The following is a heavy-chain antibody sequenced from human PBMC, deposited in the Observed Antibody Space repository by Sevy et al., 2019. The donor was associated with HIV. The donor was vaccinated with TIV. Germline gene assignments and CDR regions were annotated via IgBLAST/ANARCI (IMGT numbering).Heavy chain of an antibody. D-gene: IGHD5-12*01. CDR1: GFSLSDYA. V-gene: IGHV3-30-3*01. CDR2: ISFDGGNT. Sequence: GGSLRLSCVASGFSLSDYAMHWVRQGPDKGLAWVAVISFDGGNTYYSDAVEGRFTISRDKSKNTVFLQMNSLSPDDTALYYCARGPYNSGLRFDFWGQGTLVTVSS. CDR3: ARGPYNSGLRFDF. J-gene: IGHJ4*02.